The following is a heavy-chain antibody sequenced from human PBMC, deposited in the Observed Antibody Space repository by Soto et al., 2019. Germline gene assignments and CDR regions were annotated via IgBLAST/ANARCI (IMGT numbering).Heavy chain of an antibody. CDR1: GGTFSSYA. Sequence: QVQLVQSGAEVKKPGSSVKVSCKASGGTFSSYAISWVRQAPGQGLEGMGGIIPIFGTANYAQKFQGRVTITADKSTSTAYMELSSLRSEDTAVYYCASPTREWLPPARDYYYGMDVWGQGTTVTVSS. CDR2: IIPIFGTA. CDR3: ASPTREWLPPARDYYYGMDV. V-gene: IGHV1-69*06. D-gene: IGHD3-3*01. J-gene: IGHJ6*02.